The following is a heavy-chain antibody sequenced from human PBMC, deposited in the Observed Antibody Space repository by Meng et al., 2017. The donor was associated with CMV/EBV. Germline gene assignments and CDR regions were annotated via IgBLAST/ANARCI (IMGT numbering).Heavy chain of an antibody. V-gene: IGHV4-34*01. Sequence: GSLRLSCVIYGGSFNNYYWNWIRQPPGKGLEWIGEINHSGSTNYNPSLKSRVTVSVDTSKNQFSLRLSSVTAADTAVYYCAIYFYDYAMDVWGQGPTVTVSS. CDR3: AIYFYDYAMDV. CDR1: GGSFNNYY. J-gene: IGHJ6*02. CDR2: INHSGST.